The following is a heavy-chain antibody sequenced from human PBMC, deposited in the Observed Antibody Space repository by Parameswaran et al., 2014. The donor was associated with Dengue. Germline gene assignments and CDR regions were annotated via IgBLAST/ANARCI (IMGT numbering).Heavy chain of an antibody. V-gene: IGHV3-7*03. Sequence: RWIRQPPGKGLEWVANIKQDGSEKYYVDSVKGRFTISRDNAKNSLYLQMNSLRAADTAVYYCARGYVITFGGVIVPDYFDYWGQGTLVTVSS. CDR2: IKQDGSEK. D-gene: IGHD3-16*02. CDR3: ARGYVITFGGVIVPDYFDY. J-gene: IGHJ4*02.